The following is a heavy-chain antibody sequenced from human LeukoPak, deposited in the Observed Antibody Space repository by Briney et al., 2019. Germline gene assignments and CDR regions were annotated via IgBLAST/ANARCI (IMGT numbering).Heavy chain of an antibody. CDR2: ISHDGSDQ. D-gene: IGHD1-7*01. CDR1: GFTFINYG. CDR3: ARGKNWNYGYYGMDV. V-gene: IGHV3-30*03. Sequence: GGSLRLSCAASGFTFINYGMHWVRQAPGKGLEWVAVISHDGSDQYYADSVKGRFTISRDNSKNTLYLQMNSLRAEDTAVYYCARGKNWNYGYYGMDVWGQGTTVTVSS. J-gene: IGHJ6*02.